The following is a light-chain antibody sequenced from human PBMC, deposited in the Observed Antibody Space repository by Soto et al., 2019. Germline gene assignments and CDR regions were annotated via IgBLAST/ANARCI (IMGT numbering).Light chain of an antibody. CDR2: DAS. V-gene: IGKV1-5*01. Sequence: DIQMTQSPSTLSASVGDRVTITCRASQSITTWLAWYQQEPGKAPKLLIYDASSLESGVPSRFSGSGSETEFTLTISSLQPDDFATYYCQQYNSYPYTFGQGSKLEIK. CDR1: QSITTW. J-gene: IGKJ2*01. CDR3: QQYNSYPYT.